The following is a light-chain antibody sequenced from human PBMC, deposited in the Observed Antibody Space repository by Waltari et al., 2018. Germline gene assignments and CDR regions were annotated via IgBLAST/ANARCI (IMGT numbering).Light chain of an antibody. CDR1: QSIRSNY. Sequence: EIVLTQSPGTLSLSPVERATLSCRASQSIRSNYLAWFQKKPGQAPRLLIYGAFDRATGIPDRFSGSGSGTDFTLTISRLEPEDFAVYYCQQYHTTSWTFGQGTKVEI. CDR3: QQYHTTSWT. V-gene: IGKV3-20*01. CDR2: GAF. J-gene: IGKJ1*01.